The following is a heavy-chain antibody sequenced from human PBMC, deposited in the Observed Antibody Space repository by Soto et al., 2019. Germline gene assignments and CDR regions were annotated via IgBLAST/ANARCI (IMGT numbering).Heavy chain of an antibody. D-gene: IGHD5-18*01. Sequence: EVQLLESGGKLVQPGGSLTLSCAASGFTFSTYAMAWVRQAPGKGLEWVSGVSASGLNTDYADPVKGRFYISRDNSKNTVSMHMNSLRAADTAVDSCATDRQRMTSGYWFDYCGQGTPVTVSS. CDR3: ATDRQRMTSGYWFDY. CDR1: GFTFSTYA. CDR2: VSASGLNT. J-gene: IGHJ4*02. V-gene: IGHV3-23*01.